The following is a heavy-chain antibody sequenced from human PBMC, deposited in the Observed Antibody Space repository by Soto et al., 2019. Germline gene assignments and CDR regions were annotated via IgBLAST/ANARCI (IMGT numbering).Heavy chain of an antibody. V-gene: IGHV3-23*01. J-gene: IGHJ4*02. CDR3: AKDYLRLAGY. Sequence: EVQLLESGGGLVRPGGSLRLSCAASGFTFSSDAMTWVRQAPGKGLEWVSAISGGESTFYADSVKGRFTISRDNSKNTLYLQMNSLRAEDTAVYYCAKDYLRLAGYWGQGTLVTVSS. CDR1: GFTFSSDA. D-gene: IGHD3-16*02. CDR2: ISGGEST.